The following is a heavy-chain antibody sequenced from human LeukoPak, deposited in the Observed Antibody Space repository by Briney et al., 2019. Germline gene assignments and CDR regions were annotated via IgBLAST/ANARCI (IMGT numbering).Heavy chain of an antibody. CDR1: GFTFSNAW. CDR3: ATYRQVLLPFES. J-gene: IGHJ4*02. D-gene: IGHD2-8*02. Sequence: GGSLRLSCAASGFTFSNAWMSWVRQAPGKGLEWVAVISYDGSNKYYADSVKGRFTISRDNSKNTLYLQMNSLRAEDTAIYYCATYRQVLLPFESWGQGTLVTVSS. V-gene: IGHV3-30*03. CDR2: ISYDGSNK.